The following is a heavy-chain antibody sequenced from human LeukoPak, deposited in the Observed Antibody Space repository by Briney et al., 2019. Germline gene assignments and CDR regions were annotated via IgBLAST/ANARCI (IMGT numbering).Heavy chain of an antibody. CDR3: ARDFSSSWYLGAFDY. V-gene: IGHV3-30-3*01. J-gene: IGHJ4*02. CDR1: GFTFSSYA. Sequence: PGGSLRLSCAASGFTFSSYAMHWVRQAPGKGLEWVAVISYDGSNKYYADSVKGRFTISRDNSKNTLYLQMNSLRAEDTAVYYCARDFSSSWYLGAFDYWGQGTLVTVSS. CDR2: ISYDGSNK. D-gene: IGHD6-13*01.